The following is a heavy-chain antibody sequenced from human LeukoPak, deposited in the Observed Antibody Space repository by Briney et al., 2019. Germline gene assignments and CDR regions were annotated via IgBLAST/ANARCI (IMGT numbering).Heavy chain of an antibody. V-gene: IGHV5-51*01. D-gene: IGHD2-15*01. J-gene: IGHJ4*02. Sequence: GESLKISCQGSGYSFTSYWIGWVRQMPGKGLGWMGMIYPGDSDTRYSPSFQGQVTISADKSISTAYLQWSSLKASDTAMYYCARRRYCSGGSCPYSFDYWGQGTLVTVSS. CDR2: IYPGDSDT. CDR1: GYSFTSYW. CDR3: ARRRYCSGGSCPYSFDY.